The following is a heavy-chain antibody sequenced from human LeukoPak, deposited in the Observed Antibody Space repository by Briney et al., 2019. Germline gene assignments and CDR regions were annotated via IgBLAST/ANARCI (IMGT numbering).Heavy chain of an antibody. D-gene: IGHD3-22*01. V-gene: IGHV4-59*01. CDR1: GGSISSYY. Sequence: SETLSLTCTVSGGSISSYYWSWIRQPPGKGLEWIGYIYYSGSTNYNPSLKSRVTISVDTSKNQFSLKLSSVTAADAAVYYCARDGYYYDSSGYYYFHWFDPWGQGTLVTVSS. CDR2: IYYSGST. CDR3: ARDGYYYDSSGYYYFHWFDP. J-gene: IGHJ5*02.